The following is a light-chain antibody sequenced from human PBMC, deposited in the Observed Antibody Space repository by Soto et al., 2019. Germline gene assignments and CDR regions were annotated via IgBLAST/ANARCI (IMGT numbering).Light chain of an antibody. V-gene: IGKV3-20*01. Sequence: EIVLTQSPGTLSLSPGERATLSCRDSQSIESLLGWYPPTPGRAPRLLISDVSRRATGIPDKFSGSGAGTEFTRTISRLEPEDFAVYYCQQYGSSTRTFGQGTKVDIK. J-gene: IGKJ1*01. CDR2: DVS. CDR1: QSIESL. CDR3: QQYGSSTRT.